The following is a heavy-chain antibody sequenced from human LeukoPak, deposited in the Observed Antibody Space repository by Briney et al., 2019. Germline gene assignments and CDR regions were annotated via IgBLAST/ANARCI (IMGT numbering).Heavy chain of an antibody. CDR1: GGSINSYY. Sequence: SETLSLTCIVSGGSINSYYWNWIRQPPGKGLEWIGYVFYSGNTNYNPSLKSRVTISVDASKSQPSLKLSSVTAADTAVYYCARARDDYINNWFDPWGQGTLVTVPS. V-gene: IGHV4-59*01. CDR3: ARARDDYINNWFDP. D-gene: IGHD5-24*01. J-gene: IGHJ5*02. CDR2: VFYSGNT.